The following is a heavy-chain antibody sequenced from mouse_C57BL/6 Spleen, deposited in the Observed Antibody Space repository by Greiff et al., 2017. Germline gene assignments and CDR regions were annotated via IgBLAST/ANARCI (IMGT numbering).Heavy chain of an antibody. CDR2: IDPEDGET. V-gene: IGHV14-2*01. Sequence: VQLQQSGAELVKPGASVKLSCTASGFTFNDYYMHWVKQRPEQGLEWIGSIDPEDGETKYDPKFQSKATITADTSSNTAYLQLSSLTSEDPAVYYCASTMTTTYYFGYWGQGTTLTVSS. CDR1: GFTFNDYY. J-gene: IGHJ2*01. D-gene: IGHD2-4*01. CDR3: ASTMTTTYYFGY.